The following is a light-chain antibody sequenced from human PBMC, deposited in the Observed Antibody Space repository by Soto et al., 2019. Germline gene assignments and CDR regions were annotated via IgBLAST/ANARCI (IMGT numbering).Light chain of an antibody. J-gene: IGLJ1*01. CDR2: RDN. CDR3: AAWDDRLKGYV. Sequence: QSVLTQAPSASGAPGQRVTISCSGSSSNFGSTSISWYRQLPGTAPKLLIYRDNRRPSGVPVRFSGSKSGTSGSLAIIGLQSEDEADYYCAAWDDRLKGYVFGSGTKVTVL. V-gene: IGLV1-44*01. CDR1: SSNFGSTS.